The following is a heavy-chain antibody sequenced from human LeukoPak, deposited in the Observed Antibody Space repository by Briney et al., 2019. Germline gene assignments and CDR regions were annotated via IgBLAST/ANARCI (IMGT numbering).Heavy chain of an antibody. CDR1: GFTFSSYS. D-gene: IGHD1-7*01. V-gene: IGHV3-21*01. CDR2: ISSSSSYI. CDR3: ARDSGNCLDAFDI. Sequence: GGSLRLSCAASGFTFSSYSMNWVRQAPGKGLEWVSSISSSSSYIYYADSVKGRFTISRDNAKNSLYLQMNSLRAEDTAVYYCARDSGNCLDAFDIWGQGTMVTVSS. J-gene: IGHJ3*02.